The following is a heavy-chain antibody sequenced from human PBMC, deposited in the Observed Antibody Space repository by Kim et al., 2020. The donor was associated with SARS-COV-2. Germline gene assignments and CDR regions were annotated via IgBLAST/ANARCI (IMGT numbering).Heavy chain of an antibody. V-gene: IGHV4-34*01. CDR1: GGSFSGYY. CDR3: ARGPPGVSGFFYYYYGMDV. D-gene: IGHD3-10*01. CDR2: INHSGST. J-gene: IGHJ6*01. Sequence: SETLSLTCAVYGGSFSGYYWSWIRQPPGKGLEWIGEINHSGSTNYNPSLKSRVTISVDTSKNQFSLKLSSVTAADTAVYYCARGPPGVSGFFYYYYGMDV.